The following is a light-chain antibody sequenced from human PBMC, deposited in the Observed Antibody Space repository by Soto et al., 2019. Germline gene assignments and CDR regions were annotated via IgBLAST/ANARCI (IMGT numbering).Light chain of an antibody. CDR2: AAS. V-gene: IGKV1-27*01. Sequence: DIQMTQSPSSLSASVGDRVTITCRASQGISTSLAWYQQKPGKVPKVLIYAASTLQSGVPSRFSGSGSGTDFTLTISSLQPEDVATYYCQKYNSAPWTFGQGTKVEIK. CDR1: QGISTS. J-gene: IGKJ1*01. CDR3: QKYNSAPWT.